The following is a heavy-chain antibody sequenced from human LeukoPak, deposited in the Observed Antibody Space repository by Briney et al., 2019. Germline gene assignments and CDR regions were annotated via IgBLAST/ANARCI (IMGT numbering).Heavy chain of an antibody. CDR1: GFTFSSDA. V-gene: IGHV3-30*03. J-gene: IGHJ5*02. CDR3: AREGPGSGRYYWFDP. D-gene: IGHD6-19*01. CDR2: IAFDGSKK. Sequence: GKSLRLPCVASGFTFSSDAMHWVRQAPVKGLEWVAFIAFDGSKKYYVDSVKGRFTISRDNSKNTLYLQMNSLRAEDTAVYYCAREGPGSGRYYWFDPWGQGTLVTVSS.